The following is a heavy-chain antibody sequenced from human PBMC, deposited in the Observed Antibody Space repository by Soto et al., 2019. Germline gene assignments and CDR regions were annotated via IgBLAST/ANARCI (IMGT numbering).Heavy chain of an antibody. V-gene: IGHV1-8*01. Sequence: GASAKVSCKASGYTFTSYDINWVRQATGQGLEWMGWMDPNSGNTGYAQKFQGRVTMTRNTSISTAYMELRSLRSEDTAVYYCARVNYLAWFDPWGQGTLVTVSS. D-gene: IGHD3-10*01. CDR3: ARVNYLAWFDP. CDR1: GYTFTSYD. J-gene: IGHJ5*02. CDR2: MDPNSGNT.